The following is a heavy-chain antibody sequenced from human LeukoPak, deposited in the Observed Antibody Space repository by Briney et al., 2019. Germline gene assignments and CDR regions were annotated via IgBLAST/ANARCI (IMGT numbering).Heavy chain of an antibody. CDR1: GFNFDRYT. Sequence: GGSLRLSCATSGFNFDRYTIHWVRQAPGKGLEWVSLAGWAGGTTFYSDSVRGRFSISRDSGRKSVYLQMNSLTTDDTAFYFCAKELDTMFFDYWGQGALVTVSS. CDR3: AKELDTMFFDY. CDR2: AGWAGGTT. J-gene: IGHJ4*02. D-gene: IGHD3-10*02. V-gene: IGHV3-43*01.